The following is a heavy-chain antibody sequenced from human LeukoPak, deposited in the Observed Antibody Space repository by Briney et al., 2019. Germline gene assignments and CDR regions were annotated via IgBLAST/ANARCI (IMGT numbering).Heavy chain of an antibody. CDR2: ISPYNDNA. V-gene: IGHV1-18*01. Sequence: ASVKVSCKASGYTFTSYGITWVRQAPGQGLEWMGWISPYNDNANYAQKLQGRVTMTTDTSTSTAYMELRSLRSDDTAVYYCARAGYCSGGSCHTGAFDIWGQGTMVTGSP. J-gene: IGHJ3*02. D-gene: IGHD2-15*01. CDR1: GYTFTSYG. CDR3: ARAGYCSGGSCHTGAFDI.